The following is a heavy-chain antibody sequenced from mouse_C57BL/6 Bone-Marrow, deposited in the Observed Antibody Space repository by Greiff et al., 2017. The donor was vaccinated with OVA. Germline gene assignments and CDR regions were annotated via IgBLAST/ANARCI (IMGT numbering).Heavy chain of an antibody. CDR2: FHPYNDDT. CDR1: GYTFTTYP. Sequence: VKLMESGAELVKPGASVKMSCKASGYTFTTYPIEWMKQNHGKSLEWIGNFHPYNDDTKYNEKFKGKATLTVEKSSSTVYLELSRLTSDDSAVYYCARGSYDGYFPWYFDVWGTGTTVTVSS. D-gene: IGHD2-3*01. V-gene: IGHV1-47*01. J-gene: IGHJ1*03. CDR3: ARGSYDGYFPWYFDV.